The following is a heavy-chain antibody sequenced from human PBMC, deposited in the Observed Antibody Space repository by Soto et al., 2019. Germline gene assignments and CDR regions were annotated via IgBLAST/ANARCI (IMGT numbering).Heavy chain of an antibody. CDR2: IFYLGSS. D-gene: IGHD3-3*02. J-gene: IGHJ5*02. V-gene: IGHV4-39*01. CDR3: ARHSLALRKNNWFDP. Sequence: SETLSLTCTVSGDSIISSDFYWGWFRQPPGKGLEWIGSIFYLGSSYYNPSLKSRVTMSVDTSKNQFSLRLRSVTAADTALYFCARHSLALRKNNWFDPRGQGIMVTVSS. CDR1: GDSIISSDFY.